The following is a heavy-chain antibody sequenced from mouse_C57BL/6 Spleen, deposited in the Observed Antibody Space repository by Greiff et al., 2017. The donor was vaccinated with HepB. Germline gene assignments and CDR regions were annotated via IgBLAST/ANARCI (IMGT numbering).Heavy chain of an antibody. D-gene: IGHD2-4*01. CDR3: ARDNDYDYHCDD. J-gene: IGHJ2*01. V-gene: IGHV5-4*01. CDR2: ISDGGSYT. Sequence: EVQRVESGGGLVKPGGSLKLSCAASGFTFSSYAMSWVRQTPEKRLEWVATISDGGSYTYYPDNVKGRFTITRDNAKNNLYLQMSHLKSEDTAMYYCARDNDYDYHCDDWGQGTTLTVAS. CDR1: GFTFSSYA.